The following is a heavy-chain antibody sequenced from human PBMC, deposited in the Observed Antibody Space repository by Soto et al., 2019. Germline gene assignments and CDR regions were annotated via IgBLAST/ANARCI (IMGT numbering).Heavy chain of an antibody. CDR3: AGSFGIAGAEHFQH. J-gene: IGHJ1*01. V-gene: IGHV1-18*01. CDR2: ISAYNGNT. D-gene: IGHD6-13*01. CDR1: GYTFTSYG. Sequence: ASVKVSGKASGYTFTSYGISWVRQAPGQGLEWMGWISAYNGNTNYAQKLQGRVTMTTDTSTSTVYMELTSLRSEDTAVYYCAGSFGIAGAEHFQHWGQGTLVTVSS.